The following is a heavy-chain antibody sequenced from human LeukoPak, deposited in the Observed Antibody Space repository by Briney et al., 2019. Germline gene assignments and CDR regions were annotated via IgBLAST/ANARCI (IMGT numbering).Heavy chain of an antibody. Sequence: PGGSLRLSCAASGFTVSSNYMSWVRQAPGKGLEWVSVIYRGGSTYYADSVKGRFTISRDNSKNTLYLQMNSLRAEDTAVYYCARAVASTYYYYYMDVWGKGTTVTVSS. CDR2: IYRGGST. J-gene: IGHJ6*03. CDR3: ARAVASTYYYYYMDV. CDR1: GFTVSSNY. V-gene: IGHV3-66*02.